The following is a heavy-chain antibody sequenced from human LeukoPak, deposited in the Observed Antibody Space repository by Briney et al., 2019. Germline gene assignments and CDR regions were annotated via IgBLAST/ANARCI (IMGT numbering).Heavy chain of an antibody. CDR1: GYTFTSYY. CDR3: ARVPTMIVVVTQGDDAFDI. Sequence: GASVKVSCKASGYTFTSYYMHWVRQAPGQGLEWMGIINTSGGSTSCAQKFQGRVTMTRATSTSTVYMELSSLRSEDTAVYYCARVPTMIVVVTQGDDAFDIWGQGTMVTVSS. CDR2: INTSGGST. V-gene: IGHV1-46*01. J-gene: IGHJ3*02. D-gene: IGHD3-22*01.